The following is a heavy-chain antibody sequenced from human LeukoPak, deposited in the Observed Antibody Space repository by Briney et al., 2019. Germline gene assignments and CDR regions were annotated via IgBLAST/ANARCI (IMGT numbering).Heavy chain of an antibody. CDR3: ARDKAHSYGRYFNP. V-gene: IGHV4-59*01. Sequence: SETLSLTCSVSGGSISTYYWNWIRQTPGKGLEWIGHISYGNTDYNPSLKSRVTISVDTSKNQFSLKLTSVTAADTAVYYCARDKAHSYGRYFNPWGQGALVAVSS. D-gene: IGHD5-18*01. J-gene: IGHJ5*02. CDR1: GGSISTYY. CDR2: ISYGNT.